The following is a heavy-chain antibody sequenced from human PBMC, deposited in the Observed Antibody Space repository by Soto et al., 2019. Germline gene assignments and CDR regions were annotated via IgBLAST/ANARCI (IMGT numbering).Heavy chain of an antibody. CDR3: ARDSSAVAHSSSCYFSGVLTY. CDR2: INPSGGST. Sequence: ASVKVSCKASGYTFTSYYMHWVRQAPGQGLEWMGIINPSGGSTSYAQKFQGRVTMTRDTSTSTVYMELSSLRSEDTAVYYCARDSSAVAHSSSCYFSGVLTYWGQVTLVTVSS. CDR1: GYTFTSYY. V-gene: IGHV1-46*01. J-gene: IGHJ4*02. D-gene: IGHD6-13*01.